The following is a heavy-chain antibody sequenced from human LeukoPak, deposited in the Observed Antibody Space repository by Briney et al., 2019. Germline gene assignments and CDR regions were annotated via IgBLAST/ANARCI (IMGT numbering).Heavy chain of an antibody. CDR2: INHRGDT. CDR1: GGSFSTYY. V-gene: IGHV4-34*01. D-gene: IGHD1-1*01. CDR3: ARGPTISETGYFDY. Sequence: SETLSLTCAVYGGSFSTYYWSWIRQSPGKGLEWIAEINHRGDTNYNPSVKSRVTISVDTSKNQISLQITSLTAADTAVYYCARGPTISETGYFDYWGQGTLVTVSS. J-gene: IGHJ4*03.